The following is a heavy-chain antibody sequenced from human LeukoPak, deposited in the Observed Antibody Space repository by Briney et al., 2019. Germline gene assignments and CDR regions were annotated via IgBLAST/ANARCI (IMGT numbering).Heavy chain of an antibody. CDR3: ARDGGGRNEAFDI. V-gene: IGHV4-59*01. CDR1: GGSISSYY. Sequence: SETLSLTCTVSGGSISSYYWSWLRQPPGKGLEWIGYIYYSGSTNYNPSLKSRVTISVDTSKNQFSLKLSSVTAADTAVYYCARDGGGRNEAFDIWGQGTMVTVSS. J-gene: IGHJ3*02. D-gene: IGHD2-15*01. CDR2: IYYSGST.